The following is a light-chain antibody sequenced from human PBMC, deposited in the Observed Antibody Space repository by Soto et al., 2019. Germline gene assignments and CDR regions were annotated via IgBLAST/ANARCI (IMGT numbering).Light chain of an antibody. CDR3: QQYDHLPLI. J-gene: IGKJ5*01. Sequence: DIQMTQSPSTLSGSVGDRVTITCRASQTISSWLAWYQQKPGKAPKLLIYKASTLKSGVPSRFSGSGSGTEFTLTISSLQPDDFATYYCQQYDHLPLIFGQGTRLEIK. V-gene: IGKV1-5*03. CDR2: KAS. CDR1: QTISSW.